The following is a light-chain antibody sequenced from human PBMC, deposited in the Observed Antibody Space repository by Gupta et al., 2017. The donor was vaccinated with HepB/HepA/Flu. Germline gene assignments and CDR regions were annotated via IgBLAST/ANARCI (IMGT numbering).Light chain of an antibody. CDR2: GAS. J-gene: IGKJ4*01. V-gene: IGKV3-20*01. CDR3: QQDSSSPLT. CDR1: QSVRSTY. Sequence: EFVLTQSPGTLSLSPGERATLSCRASQSVRSTYLAWYQQKPGQAPRLLSYGASSRATGIPYRFSGSGAGTDFTLTIIRREPEDFAVYYCQQDSSSPLTFGGGTKVEIK.